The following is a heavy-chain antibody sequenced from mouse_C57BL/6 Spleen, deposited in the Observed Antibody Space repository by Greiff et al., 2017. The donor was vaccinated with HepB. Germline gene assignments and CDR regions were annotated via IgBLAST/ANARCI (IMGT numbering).Heavy chain of an antibody. CDR3: ARWGITTVD. J-gene: IGHJ2*01. V-gene: IGHV1-82*01. CDR2: IYPGDGDT. D-gene: IGHD1-1*01. Sequence: QLQQSGPELVKPGASVKISCKASGYAFSSSWMNWVKQRPGKGLEWIGRIYPGDGDTNYNGKFKGKATLTADKSSSTAYMQLSSLTSEDSAVYFCARWGITTVDWGQGTTLTVSS. CDR1: GYAFSSSW.